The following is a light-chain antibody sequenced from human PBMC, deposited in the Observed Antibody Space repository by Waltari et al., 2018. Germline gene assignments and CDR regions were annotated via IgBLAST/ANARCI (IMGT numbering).Light chain of an antibody. Sequence: DIVMTQSPDSLAVSLGERATINCKSSQSVLYSSNNKTYLAWYQQKPGQPPKLLIYWAATRESGVPDRFSGSGSGTDFTLTIRSLQAEDVAVYYCQQYYSTPWTFGQGTKVEIK. CDR1: QSVLYSSNNKTY. CDR3: QQYYSTPWT. CDR2: WAA. V-gene: IGKV4-1*01. J-gene: IGKJ1*01.